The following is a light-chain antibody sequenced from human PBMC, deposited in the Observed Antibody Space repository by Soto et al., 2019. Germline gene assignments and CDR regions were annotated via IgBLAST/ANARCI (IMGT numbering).Light chain of an antibody. CDR1: QGISSY. CDR2: AAS. J-gene: IGKJ1*01. Sequence: AIRMTQSPSSLSASTGDRVTITCRASQGISSYLAWYQQKPGKAPKLLIYAASTLQSGVPSRFGGSGSGTDCTLTISCLQSEDFATYYCQQYYSYSWTFGQGTKVEIK. V-gene: IGKV1-8*01. CDR3: QQYYSYSWT.